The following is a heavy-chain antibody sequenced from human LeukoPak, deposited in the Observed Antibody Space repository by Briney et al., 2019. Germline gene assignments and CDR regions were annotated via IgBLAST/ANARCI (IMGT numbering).Heavy chain of an antibody. Sequence: GGSLRLSCAASGFTFYNAWMSWVRQAPGRGLEWVGRIKSKTDSGTTDYAAPVKDRFTISRDDSKYTLYLQMNSLKTEDTAVYYCTTDGFDYWGQGTLVTVSS. V-gene: IGHV3-15*01. J-gene: IGHJ4*02. CDR1: GFTFYNAW. CDR2: IKSKTDSGTT. CDR3: TTDGFDY.